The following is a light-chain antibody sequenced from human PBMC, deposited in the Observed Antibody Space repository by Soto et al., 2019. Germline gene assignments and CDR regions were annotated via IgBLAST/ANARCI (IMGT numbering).Light chain of an antibody. J-gene: IGKJ1*01. CDR2: GAS. CDR1: QHIGIY. CDR3: QHRSNWPGTWT. Sequence: EIVLTQSQATLSLSPGVRVTLSRRARQHIGIYLTWYRQKPGQAPRLLIYGASNRATGIPARFSGSGSGTDFTLTITSLEPEDFAVYYCQHRSNWPGTWTVGQGTKVDIK. V-gene: IGKV3-11*01.